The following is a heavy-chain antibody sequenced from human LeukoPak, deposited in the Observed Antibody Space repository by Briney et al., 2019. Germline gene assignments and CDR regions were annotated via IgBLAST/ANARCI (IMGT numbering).Heavy chain of an antibody. CDR3: TTGIAAAGTVLTDY. V-gene: IGHV3-15*01. CDR2: IKSKTDGGTT. D-gene: IGHD6-13*01. Sequence: PGGSLRLSCAASGFTFSNAWMSWVRQAPGKGLEWVGRIKSKTDGGTTDYAAPVKGRFTISRDDSKNTLYLQMNSLKTEDTAVYYCTTGIAAAGTVLTDYWGQGTLVTVSS. J-gene: IGHJ4*02. CDR1: GFTFSNAW.